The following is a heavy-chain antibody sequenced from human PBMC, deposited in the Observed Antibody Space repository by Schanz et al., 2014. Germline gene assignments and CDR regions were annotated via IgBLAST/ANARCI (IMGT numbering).Heavy chain of an antibody. J-gene: IGHJ4*02. Sequence: VQLVESGGGVVQPGRSLRLSCAASGFTLSNYAMSWVRQAPGKGLEWVSFIYIGGNTYYADSVKGRFTISRDNSKNTVYIQMNSLRAEDTAVYYCARGGPAYYFDDWGQGTLVTVSS. V-gene: IGHV3-66*01. CDR2: IYIGGNT. CDR1: GFTLSNYA. CDR3: ARGGPAYYFDD.